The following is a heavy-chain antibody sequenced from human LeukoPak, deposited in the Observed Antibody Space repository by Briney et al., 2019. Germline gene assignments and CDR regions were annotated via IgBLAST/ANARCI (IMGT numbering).Heavy chain of an antibody. Sequence: SETLSLTCTVSGGSVSSGNYYWSWIRQPPGRGLEWIGYIYYSGSTNYNPSLKSRVTISLDTSKNQLSLKLSSVTAADTAVYYCARDRFGEFDYWGQGTLVTVSS. J-gene: IGHJ4*02. V-gene: IGHV4-61*01. CDR2: IYYSGST. D-gene: IGHD3-10*01. CDR3: ARDRFGEFDY. CDR1: GGSVSSGNYY.